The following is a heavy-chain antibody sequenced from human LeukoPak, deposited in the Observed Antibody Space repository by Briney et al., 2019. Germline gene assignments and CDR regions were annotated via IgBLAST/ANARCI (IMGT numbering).Heavy chain of an antibody. V-gene: IGHV3-23*01. CDR1: GFTFSSYA. D-gene: IGHD3-22*01. CDR3: AKDQGSYYYDSSGYYNGPWNWFDH. CDR2: ISGSGGST. J-gene: IGHJ5*02. Sequence: PGGSLRLSCAASGFTFSSYAMSWVRQAPGKGLEWVSAISGSGGSTYYADSVKGRFTISRDTSKNTLYLQMNSLRAEDTAVYYCAKDQGSYYYDSSGYYNGPWNWFDHWGQGTLVTVSS.